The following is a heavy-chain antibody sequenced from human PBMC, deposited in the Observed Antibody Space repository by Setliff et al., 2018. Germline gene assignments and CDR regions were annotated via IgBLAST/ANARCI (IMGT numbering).Heavy chain of an antibody. CDR1: GGSISSHY. CDR2: IYYSGST. CDR3: ARGRARPHIAVAGNGIGDFDY. J-gene: IGHJ4*02. V-gene: IGHV4-59*11. Sequence: PSETLSLTCTVSGGSISSHYWSWIRQPPGKGLEWIGYIYYSGSTNYNPSLKSRVTISVDTSKNQFSLKLSSVTAADTAVYYCARGRARPHIAVAGNGIGDFDYWGQGTLVTVS. D-gene: IGHD6-19*01.